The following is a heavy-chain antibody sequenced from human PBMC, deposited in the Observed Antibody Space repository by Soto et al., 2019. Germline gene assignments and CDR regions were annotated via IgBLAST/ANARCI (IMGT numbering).Heavy chain of an antibody. CDR2: ISSSGSYI. CDR3: ARDRQYHDSSEDPKAFDY. J-gene: IGHJ4*02. D-gene: IGHD3-22*01. CDR1: GFTFSSYG. Sequence: EVQLVESGGGLVKPGGSLRLSCAASGFTFSSYGMHWVRQAPGKGLEWVSCISSSGSYIYYADSVKGRFTISRDNAKNSLYLQMNSLRAEDTAVYYCARDRQYHDSSEDPKAFDYWGQGTLVTVSS. V-gene: IGHV3-21*01.